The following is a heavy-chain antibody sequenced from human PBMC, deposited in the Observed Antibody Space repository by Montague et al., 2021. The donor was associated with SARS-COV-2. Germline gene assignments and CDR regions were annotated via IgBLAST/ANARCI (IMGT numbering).Heavy chain of an antibody. J-gene: IGHJ3*01. CDR3: ARGWAFDP. V-gene: IGHV4-59*08. D-gene: IGHD6-19*01. Sequence: SETLSPTCTVSGGSTASHYWNWIRQSPGKRPELICYVYYNGDTKYNPSLQSQVTISIDTSENHFSLRLNSVTAADTVVYFCARGWAFDPWGQGRLVTVSS. CDR1: GGSTASHY. CDR2: VYYNGDT.